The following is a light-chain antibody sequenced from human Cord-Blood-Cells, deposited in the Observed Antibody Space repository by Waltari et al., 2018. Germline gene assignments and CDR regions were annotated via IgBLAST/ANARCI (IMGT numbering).Light chain of an antibody. J-gene: IGKJ2*01. Sequence: DIQMTKSPSYLSAYVGDRVTITCQASQDISNYLNWYQQKPGKAPKLLIYDASNLETGVPSRFSGSGSGTDFTFTISSLQPEDIATYYCQQYDNLPYTFGQGTKLEIK. CDR1: QDISNY. V-gene: IGKV1-33*01. CDR3: QQYDNLPYT. CDR2: DAS.